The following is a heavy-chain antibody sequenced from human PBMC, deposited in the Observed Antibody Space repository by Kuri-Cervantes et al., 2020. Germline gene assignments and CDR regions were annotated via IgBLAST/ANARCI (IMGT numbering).Heavy chain of an antibody. CDR1: GYTFTSYG. J-gene: IGHJ6*03. CDR3: ASSQYCTGGVCPPLGQYYMDV. Sequence: ASVKVSCKASGYTFTSYGISWVRQAPGQGLEWMGIINPSGGSTSYAQKFQGRVTMTRDTSTSTVYMELSSLRSEDTAVYYCASSQYCTGGVCPPLGQYYMDVWGKGTTVTVSS. D-gene: IGHD2-8*02. V-gene: IGHV1-46*01. CDR2: INPSGGST.